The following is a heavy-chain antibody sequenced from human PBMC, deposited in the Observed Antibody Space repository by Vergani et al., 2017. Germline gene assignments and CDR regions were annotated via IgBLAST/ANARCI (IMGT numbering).Heavy chain of an antibody. CDR2: ISARYPST. D-gene: IGHD3-22*01. Sequence: VQLVESGGNLVKPGGSLRLSCAASGFTFSACPMTWVRQAPGKGLEWVSAISARYPSTYYADSVKGRFTISRDNSKNMLYLQMNSLRAEDTAVYYCARSSGYYSYYFDFWGQGTLVTVSS. CDR3: ARSSGYYSYYFDF. V-gene: IGHV3-23*04. CDR1: GFTFSACP. J-gene: IGHJ4*02.